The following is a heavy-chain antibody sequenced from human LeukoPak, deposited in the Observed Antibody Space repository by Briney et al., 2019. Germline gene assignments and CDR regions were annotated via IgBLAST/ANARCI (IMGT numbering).Heavy chain of an antibody. V-gene: IGHV3-23*01. J-gene: IGHJ1*01. CDR1: GFTFSSYA. Sequence: GGSLRLSCAASGFTFSSYALSWVRQAPGKGLEWVSLMSGSGYTADYADSVKGRFTISRDNAKNSLYLQMDGLTAEDTAVYYCARDSPGYGAYVSWGQGTLVSVSS. D-gene: IGHD5-12*01. CDR3: ARDSPGYGAYVS. CDR2: MSGSGYTA.